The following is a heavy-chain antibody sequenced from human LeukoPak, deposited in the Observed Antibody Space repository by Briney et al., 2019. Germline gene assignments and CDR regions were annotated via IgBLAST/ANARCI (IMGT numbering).Heavy chain of an antibody. Sequence: SETLSLTCTVSVGSISSSSYYWVWIRQPPGKGLEWIGSIYYSGSTYYNPSLKSRVTISVDTSKNQFTLKLSSVTAADTAVYYCARIPVITTRVMSYYFDYWGQGTLVTVSS. D-gene: IGHD3-22*01. CDR2: IYYSGST. CDR3: ARIPVITTRVMSYYFDY. V-gene: IGHV4-39*01. J-gene: IGHJ4*02. CDR1: VGSISSSSYY.